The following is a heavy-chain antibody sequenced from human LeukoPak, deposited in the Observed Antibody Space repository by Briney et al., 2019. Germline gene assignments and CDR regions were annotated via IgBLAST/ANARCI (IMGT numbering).Heavy chain of an antibody. D-gene: IGHD1-26*01. CDR3: ARDGSGSSDY. CDR2: IWYDGSNK. Sequence: LGGSLRLSCTASRFTFSSYGMHWVRQAPGKGLEWVAVIWYDGSNKYYADSVKGRFTISRDNSKNTLYLQMNSLRAEDTAVYYCARDGSGSSDYWGQGTLVTVSS. CDR1: RFTFSSYG. J-gene: IGHJ4*02. V-gene: IGHV3-33*01.